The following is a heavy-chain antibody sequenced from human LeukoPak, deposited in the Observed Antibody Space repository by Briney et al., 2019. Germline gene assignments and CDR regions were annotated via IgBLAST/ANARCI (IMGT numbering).Heavy chain of an antibody. CDR3: ARRPRVAATRGGAYYYYMDV. V-gene: IGHV1-8*02. CDR1: GYTFTSYY. D-gene: IGHD2-15*01. Sequence: ASVKVSCKASGYTFTSYYMHWVRQAPGQGLEWMGWMNPNSGNTGYAQKFQGRVTMTRNTSISTAYMELSSLRSEDTAVYYCARRPRVAATRGGAYYYYMDVWGKGTTVTVSS. CDR2: MNPNSGNT. J-gene: IGHJ6*03.